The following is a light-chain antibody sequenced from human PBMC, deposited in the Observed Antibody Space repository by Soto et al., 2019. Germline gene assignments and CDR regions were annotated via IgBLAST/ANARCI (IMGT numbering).Light chain of an antibody. CDR3: NTYTSTSPPYV. CDR1: SNDIGRYNF. Sequence: QSALTQPASVSGSAGQSISISCTGTSNDIGRYNFVSWYQQRPGQAPKLLIFDVSHRPSGISDRFSGSKSGYTASLTISGLQAEDEADYYCNTYTSTSPPYVFGTGTKVTVL. CDR2: DVS. J-gene: IGLJ1*01. V-gene: IGLV2-14*01.